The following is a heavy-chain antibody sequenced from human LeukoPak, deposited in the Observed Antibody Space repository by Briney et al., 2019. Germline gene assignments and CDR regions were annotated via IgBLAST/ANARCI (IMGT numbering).Heavy chain of an antibody. CDR3: ARPIDSSGYYPSD. J-gene: IGHJ4*02. Sequence: GGSLRLSCAVSGFTFSSYAMSWVRQAPGKGLEWVSAISGSGGSTYYADSVKGRFTISRDNAKNSLYLQMNSLRAEDTAVYYCARPIDSSGYYPSDWGQGTLVTVSS. CDR1: GFTFSSYA. V-gene: IGHV3-23*01. D-gene: IGHD3-22*01. CDR2: ISGSGGST.